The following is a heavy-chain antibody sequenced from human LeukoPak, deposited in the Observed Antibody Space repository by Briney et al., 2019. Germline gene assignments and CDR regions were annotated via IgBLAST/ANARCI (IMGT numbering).Heavy chain of an antibody. J-gene: IGHJ4*02. CDR2: IKQDGSEK. D-gene: IGHD6-19*01. CDR1: GFTFSSYW. Sequence: GGSVRLSCAASGFTFSSYWMSWVRPAPGKGLEWVANIKQDGSEKYYVDSVKGRFTISRDNAKNSLYLQMNSLRAEDTAVYYCARDSGAGSGAIDYWGQGTLVTVSS. CDR3: ARDSGAGSGAIDY. V-gene: IGHV3-7*01.